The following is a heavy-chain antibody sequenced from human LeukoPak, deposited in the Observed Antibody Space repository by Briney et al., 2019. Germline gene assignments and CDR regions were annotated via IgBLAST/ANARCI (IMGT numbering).Heavy chain of an antibody. CDR1: GYTFSAYV. CDR3: GREVIMGDYQGWFDP. V-gene: IGHV1-2*02. D-gene: IGHD3-16*01. CDR2: INPNSGGT. J-gene: IGHJ5*02. Sequence: ASVKVSCKASGYTFSAYVIHWVRQAPGHELECMRWINPNSGGTNYIQKFQGRVTMTRETSINTVYMELSSLNSDDTAMYYWGREVIMGDYQGWFDPWGQGTLVTVCS.